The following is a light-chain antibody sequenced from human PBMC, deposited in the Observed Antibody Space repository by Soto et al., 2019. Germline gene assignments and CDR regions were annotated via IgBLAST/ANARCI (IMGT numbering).Light chain of an antibody. V-gene: IGKV3-11*01. J-gene: IGKJ4*01. Sequence: EIVLTQSPATLSLSPGERATLSCRASQSVDSYLTWYQQKPGQAPRLLIYDVSNRATGIPARFSGRGSGTDFTLTISSLEPEDFAISYCQQRRNCPLTFGGGTRVEIK. CDR3: QQRRNCPLT. CDR2: DVS. CDR1: QSVDSY.